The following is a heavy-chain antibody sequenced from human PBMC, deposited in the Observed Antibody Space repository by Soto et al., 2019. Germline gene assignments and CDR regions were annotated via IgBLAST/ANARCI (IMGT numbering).Heavy chain of an antibody. CDR1: GGSISSSSYY. CDR2: IYYSGST. V-gene: IGHV4-39*01. D-gene: IGHD1-26*01. J-gene: IGHJ4*02. Sequence: QLQLQESGPGLVKPSETLSLTCTVSGGSISSSSYYWGWIRQPPGKGLEWIGSIYYSGSTYYNPSLKRRVTISVDTSKNQFSLKLSSVTAADTAVYYCARLARSAWYFDYWGQGTLVTVSS. CDR3: ARLARSAWYFDY.